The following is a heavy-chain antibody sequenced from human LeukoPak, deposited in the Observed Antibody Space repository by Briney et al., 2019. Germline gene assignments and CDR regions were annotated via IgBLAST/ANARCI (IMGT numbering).Heavy chain of an antibody. Sequence: ASVNVSCTASGYTFTSYGISWVRQAPGQGLEWMGWISANNGDTDYSQRLQDRVTMTIDTSTSTAYMELRSLRSDDTAVYYCVRESHVERDDYWGQGTLVTVSS. CDR1: GYTFTSYG. D-gene: IGHD1-1*01. CDR2: ISANNGDT. CDR3: VRESHVERDDY. V-gene: IGHV1-18*01. J-gene: IGHJ4*02.